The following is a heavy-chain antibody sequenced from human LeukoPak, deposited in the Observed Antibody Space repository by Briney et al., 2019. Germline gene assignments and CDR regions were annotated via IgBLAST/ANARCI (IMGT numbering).Heavy chain of an antibody. CDR3: ARDPVSGRYYDFWSGYYSRGRGSFDY. J-gene: IGHJ4*02. CDR1: GGSISSYY. CDR2: IYYSESP. Sequence: SEALSLTCTVSGGSISSYYWSWIRQPPGKGLEWIGYIYYSESPNYNPSLNSRVTISLDTSRSQFSLKLSSVTAADTAVYYCARDPVSGRYYDFWSGYYSRGRGSFDYWGQGTLVAVSS. V-gene: IGHV4-59*01. D-gene: IGHD3-3*01.